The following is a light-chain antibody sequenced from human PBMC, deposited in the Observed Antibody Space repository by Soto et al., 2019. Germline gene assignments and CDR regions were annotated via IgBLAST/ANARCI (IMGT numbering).Light chain of an antibody. CDR3: QQYGQQSGRSSWT. J-gene: IGKJ1*01. V-gene: IGKV3-20*01. Sequence: EIVLTQSPGTLSLFPGEGVTLSCRASQSVSSTSLAWYQQKPGQAPRLLIYGASSRATGIPDRFSGSGSGTDFTLTISRLEPEDFAVYNCQQYGQQSGRSSWTFGQGTKVEIK. CDR1: QSVSSTS. CDR2: GAS.